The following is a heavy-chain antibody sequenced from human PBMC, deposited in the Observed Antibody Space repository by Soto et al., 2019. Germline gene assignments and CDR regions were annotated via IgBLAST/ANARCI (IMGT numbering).Heavy chain of an antibody. CDR3: AREGDRLSITGTTLLDY. J-gene: IGHJ4*02. Sequence: ASVKVSCKASGGTFSSYTISWVRQAPGQGLEWMGRIIPILGIANYAQKFQGRVTITADKSTSTAYMELSSLRSEDTAVYYCAREGDRLSITGTTLLDYWGQGTLVTVSS. CDR2: IIPILGIA. D-gene: IGHD1-7*01. V-gene: IGHV1-69*04. CDR1: GGTFSSYT.